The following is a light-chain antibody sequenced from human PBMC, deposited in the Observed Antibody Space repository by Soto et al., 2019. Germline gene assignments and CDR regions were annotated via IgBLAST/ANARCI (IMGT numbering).Light chain of an antibody. CDR2: DAS. J-gene: IGKJ1*01. V-gene: IGKV1-5*01. CDR1: QTISTW. Sequence: DIRMTQSPSTLSASVGDRVTITCRASQTISTWLAWYQQKPGKAPKLLIFDASSLESGVPSRFSGSGSGTEFTLTISRLQPDDFATYSCQQYNTYSRTFGQGPKVEIK. CDR3: QQYNTYSRT.